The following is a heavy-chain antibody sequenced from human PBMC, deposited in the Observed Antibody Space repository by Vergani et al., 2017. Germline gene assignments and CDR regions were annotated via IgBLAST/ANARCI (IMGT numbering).Heavy chain of an antibody. CDR2: INTNTGNP. CDR3: ARDPPRGYSSSWYRYYYYSGMDV. CDR1: GYTFTSCA. J-gene: IGHJ6*02. V-gene: IGHV7-4-1*02. Sequence: QVQLVQSGSELKKPGASVKVSCKASGYTFTSCAMNWVRQAPGQGLEWMGWINTNTGNPTYAQGFTGRFVFSLDTSVSTAYLQLSSLKAEDTAVYYCARDPPRGYSSSWYRYYYYSGMDVWDQGTTVTVSS. D-gene: IGHD6-13*01.